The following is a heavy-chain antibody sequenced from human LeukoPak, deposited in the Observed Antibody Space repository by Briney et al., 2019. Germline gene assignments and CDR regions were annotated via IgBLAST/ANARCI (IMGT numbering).Heavy chain of an antibody. D-gene: IGHD3-10*01. CDR2: IRGKAYGATT. J-gene: IGHJ4*02. CDR3: TSSFGQLSFFDY. V-gene: IGHV3-49*04. CDR1: GFTFSDHY. Sequence: GGSLRLFCAASGFTFSDHYMDWVRQAPGKGLEWVGFIRGKAYGATTEYAASVKGRFTISRDDSKSIAYLQMNSLKTEDTAVYYCTSSFGQLSFFDYWGQGTLVTVSS.